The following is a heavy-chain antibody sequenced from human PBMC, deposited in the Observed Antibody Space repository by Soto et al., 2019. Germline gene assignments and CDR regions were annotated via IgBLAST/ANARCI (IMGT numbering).Heavy chain of an antibody. D-gene: IGHD1-7*01. CDR1: GFTYSTCT. V-gene: IGHV3-30*09. CDR2: ISYDGNNK. J-gene: IGHJ4*02. CDR3: ARDAVSSTEYTWNYGTYFDY. Sequence: QVQLVESGGGVVQPGRSLRLSCAASGFTYSTCTMHWVRQAPGKGLEWVAVISYDGNNKSYADPVKGRFAISRDSTKQTLYLQINSLRPDDTAMYYWARDAVSSTEYTWNYGTYFDYWDQGALVTVSS.